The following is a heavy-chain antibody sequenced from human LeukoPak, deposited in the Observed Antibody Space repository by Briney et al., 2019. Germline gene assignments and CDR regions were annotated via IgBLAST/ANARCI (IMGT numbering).Heavy chain of an antibody. CDR2: IYYSGST. CDR1: GGSISSYY. J-gene: IGHJ3*02. V-gene: IGHV4-59*01. Sequence: PSETLSLTCTVSGGSISSYYWSWIRQPPGKGLEWIGYIYYSGSTNYNTSLKSRVTISVDTSKNQFSLKLSSVTAADTAVYYCAREELTTLSGADAFDIWGQGTMVTVSS. CDR3: AREELTTLSGADAFDI. D-gene: IGHD4-11*01.